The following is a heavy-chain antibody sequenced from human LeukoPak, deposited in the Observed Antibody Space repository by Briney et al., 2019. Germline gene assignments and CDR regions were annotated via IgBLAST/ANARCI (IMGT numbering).Heavy chain of an antibody. J-gene: IGHJ4*02. Sequence: PGGSLRLSCAASGFTFSDYYMSWLRQAPGKGLEWVSYINPGGNAIYHADSVKGRFTISRDNSKSSLYLQMNSLRAEDTAVYYCARERWGSPDYWGQGTLVTVSS. CDR2: INPGGNAI. CDR1: GFTFSDYY. V-gene: IGHV3-11*01. D-gene: IGHD5-24*01. CDR3: ARERWGSPDY.